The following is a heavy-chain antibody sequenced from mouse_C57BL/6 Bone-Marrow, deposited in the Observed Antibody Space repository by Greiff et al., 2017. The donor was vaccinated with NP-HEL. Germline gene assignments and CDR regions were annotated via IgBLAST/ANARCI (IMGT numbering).Heavy chain of an antibody. CDR1: GFTFSDYY. Sequence: EVQRVESGGGLVQPGGSLKLSCAASGFTFSDYYMYWVRQTPEKRLEWVAYISNGGGSTYYPDTVKGRFTISRDNAKNTQYLQISRLKSKDTAMYYCARQSTVVPIYAMDYWGQRTSVTVSS. CDR3: ARQSTVVPIYAMDY. V-gene: IGHV5-12*01. J-gene: IGHJ4*01. CDR2: ISNGGGST. D-gene: IGHD1-1*01.